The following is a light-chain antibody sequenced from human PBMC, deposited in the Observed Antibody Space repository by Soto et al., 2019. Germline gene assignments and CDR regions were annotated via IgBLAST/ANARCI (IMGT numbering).Light chain of an antibody. CDR1: SSDVGGYNY. J-gene: IGLJ2*01. CDR3: SSYTSISRVV. CDR2: DVS. Sequence: QSVLTQPASVSGSPGQSITISCTGTSSDVGGYNYVSWYQQHPGKAPKLMIYDVSNRPSGVSNRFSGSKSGNTASLTISGLQAEDEAEYYCSSYTSISRVVFGGGTQLTVL. V-gene: IGLV2-14*01.